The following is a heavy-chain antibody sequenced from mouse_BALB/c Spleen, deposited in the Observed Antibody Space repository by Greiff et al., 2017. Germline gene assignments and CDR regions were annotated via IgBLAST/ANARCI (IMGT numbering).Heavy chain of an antibody. CDR1: GFTFSSYA. V-gene: IGHV5-6-5*01. J-gene: IGHJ2*01. Sequence: EVMLVESGGGLVKPGGSLKLSCAASGFTFSSYAMSWVRQTPEKRLEWVASISSGGSTYYPDSVKGRFTISRDNARNILYLQMSSLRSEDTAMYYCARELGYYYGSSYDYWGQGTTLTVSS. D-gene: IGHD1-1*01. CDR2: ISSGGST. CDR3: ARELGYYYGSSYDY.